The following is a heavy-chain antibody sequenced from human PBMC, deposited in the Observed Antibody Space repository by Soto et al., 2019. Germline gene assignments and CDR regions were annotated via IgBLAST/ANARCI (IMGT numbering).Heavy chain of an antibody. Sequence: GASVKVSCKASGYTFTRYTMYWVRQAPGQRLECMGWINAGNDNIKYSQKFQGRVTITTDTSASTAYMDLTSLRSEDTAVYYCAKRMGWNRGYSYGYESWGQGTLVTVSS. J-gene: IGHJ5*02. D-gene: IGHD5-18*01. CDR2: INAGNDNI. CDR1: GYTFTRYT. V-gene: IGHV1-3*01. CDR3: AKRMGWNRGYSYGYES.